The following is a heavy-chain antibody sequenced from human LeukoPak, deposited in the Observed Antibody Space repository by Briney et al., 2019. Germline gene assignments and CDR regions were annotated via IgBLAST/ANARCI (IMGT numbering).Heavy chain of an antibody. V-gene: IGHV3-11*01. CDR2: ISSCGSTI. CDR1: GFTFSEYY. D-gene: IGHD3-10*01. J-gene: IGHJ4*02. CDR3: AKDLYSGARSGFDY. Sequence: PGGSLRLSRAASGFTFSEYYMRWIRQAPGKGLEGVSNISSCGSTIYYAASVKGRFTISRDNAKNSLYLQMNSLRTEDTALYYCAKDLYSGARSGFDYWGQGTLVTVSS.